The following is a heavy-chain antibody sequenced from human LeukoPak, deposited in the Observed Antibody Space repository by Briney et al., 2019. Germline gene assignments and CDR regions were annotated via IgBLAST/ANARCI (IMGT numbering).Heavy chain of an antibody. V-gene: IGHV7-4-1*02. Sequence: EASVKVSCKASGYTFTSYAMNWVRQAPGQGLEWMGWINTNTGNPTYAQGFTGRFVFSLDTSVSTAYLQISSLKAEDTAVYYYARDVTMVRGVITNDYWGQGTLVTVSS. CDR3: ARDVTMVRGVITNDY. CDR2: INTNTGNP. J-gene: IGHJ4*02. D-gene: IGHD3-10*01. CDR1: GYTFTSYA.